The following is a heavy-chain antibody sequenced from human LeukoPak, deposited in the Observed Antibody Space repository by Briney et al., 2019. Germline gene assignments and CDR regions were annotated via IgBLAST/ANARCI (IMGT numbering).Heavy chain of an antibody. J-gene: IGHJ6*02. D-gene: IGHD4-11*01. V-gene: IGHV4-34*01. CDR3: ARGMTTNYYYYYGMDV. CDR2: INHSGST. CDR1: GGSFSGYY. Sequence: SETLSLTCAVYGGSFSGYYWSWIRQPPGKGLEWIGEINHSGSTNYNPSLKSRVTISVDTSKNQFSLKLSSVTAADTAVYYCARGMTTNYYYYYGMDVWGQGTTVTVSS.